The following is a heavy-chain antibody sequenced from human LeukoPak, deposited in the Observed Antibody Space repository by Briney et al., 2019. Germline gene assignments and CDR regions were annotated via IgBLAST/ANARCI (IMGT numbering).Heavy chain of an antibody. D-gene: IGHD4-17*01. CDR2: IWYDGSNK. CDR1: GFIFRNYA. V-gene: IGHV3-33*08. Sequence: GGSLRLSCAASGFIFRNYAIHWVRQAPGEGLEWVAVIWYDGSNKYYADSVKGRFTISRDNSKNTLYLQMNSLRAEDTAVYYCARDDYGAEVPYYYGMDVWGQGTTVTVSS. J-gene: IGHJ6*02. CDR3: ARDDYGAEVPYYYGMDV.